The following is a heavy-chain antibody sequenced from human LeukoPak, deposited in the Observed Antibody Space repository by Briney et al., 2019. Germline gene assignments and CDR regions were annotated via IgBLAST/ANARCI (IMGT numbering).Heavy chain of an antibody. Sequence: GESLNISCKAPGYSFTSCWIGWVRQMPGKGLEWMGIIYPRDSDTRYSPSFQGQVTISADKSISTAYLQWSGLKASDTAMYYCARRRAAGVRGAIGAFDIWGQGTMVTVSS. CDR1: GYSFTSCW. D-gene: IGHD3-10*01. CDR3: ARRRAAGVRGAIGAFDI. J-gene: IGHJ3*02. V-gene: IGHV5-51*01. CDR2: IYPRDSDT.